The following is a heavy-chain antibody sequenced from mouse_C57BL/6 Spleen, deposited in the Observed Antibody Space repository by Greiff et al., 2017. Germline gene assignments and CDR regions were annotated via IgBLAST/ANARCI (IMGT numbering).Heavy chain of an antibody. D-gene: IGHD1-1*01. CDR1: GFTFSSYG. CDR3: ARHDGDYGSSPRDFDV. J-gene: IGHJ1*03. CDR2: LSSGGSYT. Sequence: EVQLVESGGDLVKPGGSLKLSCAASGFTFSSYGMSWVRQTPDQRLEWVATLSSGGSYTYYPDSVKGRFTISRDNAKNTPYLQMSSLKSEDTDMYYCARHDGDYGSSPRDFDVWGTGTTVTVSS. V-gene: IGHV5-6*01.